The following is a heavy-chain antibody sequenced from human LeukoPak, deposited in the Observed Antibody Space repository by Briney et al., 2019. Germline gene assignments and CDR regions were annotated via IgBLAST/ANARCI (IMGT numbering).Heavy chain of an antibody. CDR1: GFTFSSYS. D-gene: IGHD1-26*01. Sequence: PGGSLRLSCAASGFTFSSYSMNWVRQAPGKGLEWVSSISSSSSYIYYADSVKGRFTISRDNAKDSLYLQMNSLRAEDTAVYYCAREYVGPWYFDYWGQGTLVTVSS. V-gene: IGHV3-21*01. CDR2: ISSSSSYI. CDR3: AREYVGPWYFDY. J-gene: IGHJ4*02.